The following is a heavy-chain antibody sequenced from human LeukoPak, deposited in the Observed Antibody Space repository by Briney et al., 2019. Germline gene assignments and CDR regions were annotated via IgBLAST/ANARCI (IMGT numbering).Heavy chain of an antibody. Sequence: ASVEVSCTASGYTFTSYYMHWVRQAPGQGLEWMGIINPSGGSTSYAQKFQGRVTMTRDTSTSTVYMELSSLRSEDTAVYYCARGTSSSSWYYYYYGMDVWGQGTTVTVSS. CDR3: ARGTSSSSWYYYYYGMDV. D-gene: IGHD6-13*01. CDR1: GYTFTSYY. V-gene: IGHV1-46*01. J-gene: IGHJ6*02. CDR2: INPSGGST.